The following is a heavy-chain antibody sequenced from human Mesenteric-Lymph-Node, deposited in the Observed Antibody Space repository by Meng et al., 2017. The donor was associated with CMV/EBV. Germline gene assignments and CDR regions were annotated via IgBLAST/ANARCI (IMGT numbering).Heavy chain of an antibody. CDR1: GFSFSSYE. V-gene: IGHV3-48*03. CDR3: AREVSSEYDFWSGLGSGMDV. Sequence: SLKISCAASGFSFSSYEMNWVRQAPGKGLEWVSYISSSDSTIYYADSVKGRFTISRDNAKNSLYLQMNSLRAEDTAVYYCAREVSSEYDFWSGLGSGMDVWGQGTTVTVSS. D-gene: IGHD3-3*01. J-gene: IGHJ6*02. CDR2: ISSSDSTI.